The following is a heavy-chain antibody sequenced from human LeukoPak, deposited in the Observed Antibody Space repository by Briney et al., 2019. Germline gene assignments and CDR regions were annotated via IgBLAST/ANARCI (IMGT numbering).Heavy chain of an antibody. CDR3: ARGSPPKYYYDSSGNIDYFDY. Sequence: ASVKVSCKASGYTFTSYGISWVRQAPGQGLEWMGWNSAYNGNTNYAQKLQGRVTMTTDTSTSTAYMELRSLRSDDTAVYYCARGSPPKYYYDSSGNIDYFDYWGQGTLVTVSS. V-gene: IGHV1-18*01. J-gene: IGHJ4*02. CDR2: NSAYNGNT. CDR1: GYTFTSYG. D-gene: IGHD3-22*01.